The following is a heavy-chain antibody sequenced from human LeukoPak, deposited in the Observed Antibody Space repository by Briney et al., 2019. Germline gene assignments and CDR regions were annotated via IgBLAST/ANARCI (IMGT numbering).Heavy chain of an antibody. Sequence: GGSLKISRKGLGYRFNCFWIGRGPQMPRKGLEVIGIIYPDDSDNRYSPSFQGQVNISADKSISTAYLQWSSLKASDTAMYYCPRQRVAYYYDSSGSDGFDSWGQGTMVTVSS. V-gene: IGHV5-51*01. J-gene: IGHJ3*02. CDR3: PRQRVAYYYDSSGSDGFDS. CDR1: GYRFNCFW. CDR2: IYPDDSDN. D-gene: IGHD3-22*01.